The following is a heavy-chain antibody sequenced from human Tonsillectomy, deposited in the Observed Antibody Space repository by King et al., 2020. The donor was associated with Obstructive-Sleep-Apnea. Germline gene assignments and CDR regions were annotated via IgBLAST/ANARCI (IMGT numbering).Heavy chain of an antibody. J-gene: IGHJ5*02. Sequence: QLQESGPGLVKPSETLSLTCTVSGGSISSSSYYWGWIRQPPGKGLEWIGSIYYSGSTYYNPSLKSRVTISVDTSKNQFSLKLSSVTAADTAVYYWARGNYRNWFDPWGQGTLVTVSS. CDR1: GGSISSSSYY. V-gene: IGHV4-39*07. CDR3: ARGNYRNWFDP. CDR2: IYYSGST. D-gene: IGHD1-7*01.